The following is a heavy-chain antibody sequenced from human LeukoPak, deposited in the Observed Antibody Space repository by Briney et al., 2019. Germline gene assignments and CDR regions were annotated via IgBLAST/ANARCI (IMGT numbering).Heavy chain of an antibody. V-gene: IGHV3-23*01. Sequence: GGSLRLSCAASGFTFTSYAMSWVRQAPGRGLEWASDINDSGGSTYYADSVKGRFTISRDNSKNTLYLQMNSLRAEDTALYYCAKVDFDWLDAFDIWGQGTMVTVSS. CDR3: AKVDFDWLDAFDI. CDR2: INDSGGST. D-gene: IGHD3-9*01. CDR1: GFTFTSYA. J-gene: IGHJ3*02.